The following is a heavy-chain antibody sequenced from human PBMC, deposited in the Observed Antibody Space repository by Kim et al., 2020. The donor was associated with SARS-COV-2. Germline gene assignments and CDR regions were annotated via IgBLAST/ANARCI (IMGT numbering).Heavy chain of an antibody. D-gene: IGHD3-10*01. Sequence: YRQNFQGRVTFTRETSATTAYMELTSLTFKDTAVYYCAREGSGSYNWLDPWGQGTLVTVSS. CDR3: AREGSGSYNWLDP. V-gene: IGHV1-3*01. J-gene: IGHJ5*02.